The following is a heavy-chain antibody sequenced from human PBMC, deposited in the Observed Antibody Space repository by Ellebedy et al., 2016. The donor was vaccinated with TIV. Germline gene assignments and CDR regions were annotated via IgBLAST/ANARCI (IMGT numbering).Heavy chain of an antibody. V-gene: IGHV1-8*01. CDR1: GYTFTSYD. D-gene: IGHD3-10*01. Sequence: ASVKVSCXASGYTFTSYDINWVRQATGQGLEWMGWMNPNSANTGYAQKFQGRVAMTRNTSISTAYMELSSLRSEDTAVYYCARPRRKESFDYWGQGTLVTVSS. J-gene: IGHJ4*02. CDR3: ARPRRKESFDY. CDR2: MNPNSANT.